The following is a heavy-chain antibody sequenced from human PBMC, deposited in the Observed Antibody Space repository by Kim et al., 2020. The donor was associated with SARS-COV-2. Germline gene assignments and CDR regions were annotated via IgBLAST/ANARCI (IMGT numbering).Heavy chain of an antibody. J-gene: IGHJ4*02. CDR3: ARFPLDDSSGYYSFFDY. CDR1: GGSISSSSYY. CDR2: IYYSGST. V-gene: IGHV4-39*01. D-gene: IGHD3-22*01. Sequence: SETLSLTCTVSGGSISSSSYYWGWIRQPPGKGLEWIGSIYYSGSTYYNPSLKSRVTISVDTSKNQFSLKLSSVTAADTAVYYCARFPLDDSSGYYSFFDYWGQGTLVPVSS.